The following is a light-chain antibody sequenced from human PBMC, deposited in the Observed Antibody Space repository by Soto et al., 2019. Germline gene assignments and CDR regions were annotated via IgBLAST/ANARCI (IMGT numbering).Light chain of an antibody. CDR1: QGLVYSDVNTY. Sequence: DVVMTQSPLSLPVTLGQPASISCRSSQGLVYSDVNTYLNWFHQRPGQSPRRLIYKVSNRDSGVPDRFSGSGSGTDFALKISRVEAEDVGVYYCMQGTHWPITFGQGTRLEIK. CDR2: KVS. CDR3: MQGTHWPIT. V-gene: IGKV2-30*01. J-gene: IGKJ5*01.